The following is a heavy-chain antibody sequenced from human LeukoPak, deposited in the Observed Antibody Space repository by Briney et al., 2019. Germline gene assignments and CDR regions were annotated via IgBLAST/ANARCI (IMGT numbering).Heavy chain of an antibody. Sequence: GGSLRLSCAASGFTFSSYAMHWVRQAPGKGLEWVAVISYDGSNKYYADSVKGRFTISRDNSKNTLYLQMNSLRAEDTAVYYCAKISGAALLRGDYYYYMDVWGKGTTVTISS. CDR2: ISYDGSNK. CDR1: GFTFSSYA. V-gene: IGHV3-30*04. D-gene: IGHD3-16*01. CDR3: AKISGAALLRGDYYYYMDV. J-gene: IGHJ6*03.